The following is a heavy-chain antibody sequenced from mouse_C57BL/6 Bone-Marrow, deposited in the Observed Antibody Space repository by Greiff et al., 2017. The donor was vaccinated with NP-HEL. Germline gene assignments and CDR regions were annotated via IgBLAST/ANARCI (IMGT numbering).Heavy chain of an antibody. J-gene: IGHJ3*01. V-gene: IGHV1-80*01. Sequence: LVESGAELVKPGASVKISCKASGYAFSSYWMNWVKQRPGKGLEWIGQIYPGDGDTNYNGKFKGKATLTADKSSSTAYMQLSSLTSEDSAVYFCAGDYDDAWFAYWGQGTLVTVSA. CDR1: GYAFSSYW. D-gene: IGHD2-4*01. CDR3: AGDYDDAWFAY. CDR2: IYPGDGDT.